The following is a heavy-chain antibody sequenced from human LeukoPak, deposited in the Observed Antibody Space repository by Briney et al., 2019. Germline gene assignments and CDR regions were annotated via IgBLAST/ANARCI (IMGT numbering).Heavy chain of an antibody. Sequence: AAVKVSCKASGYTFTSYAMHWVRQAPGQRLEWMGWINAGNGNTKYSQKFQGRVTITRDTSASTAYMELSSLRSEDTAVYYCARQGWLHKVFDYWGQGTLVTVSS. J-gene: IGHJ4*02. CDR2: INAGNGNT. CDR3: ARQGWLHKVFDY. CDR1: GYTFTSYA. D-gene: IGHD5-24*01. V-gene: IGHV1-3*01.